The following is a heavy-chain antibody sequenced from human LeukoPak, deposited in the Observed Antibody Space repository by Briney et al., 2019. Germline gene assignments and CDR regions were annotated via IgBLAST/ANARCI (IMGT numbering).Heavy chain of an antibody. CDR1: GYTFTIYY. J-gene: IGHJ4*02. CDR2: INPSGGST. Sequence: GASVKVSCKTSGYTFTIYYMHWVRQAPGQGLEWMGLINPSGGSTIYAQKFQGRVTMTRDTSTSTVYMELSSLRSEDTAVYYCARSHSYYYDSSGYYSDYWGQGTLVTVSS. D-gene: IGHD3-22*01. V-gene: IGHV1-46*01. CDR3: ARSHSYYYDSSGYYSDY.